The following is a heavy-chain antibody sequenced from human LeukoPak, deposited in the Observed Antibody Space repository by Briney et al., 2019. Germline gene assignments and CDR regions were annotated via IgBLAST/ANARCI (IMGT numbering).Heavy chain of an antibody. CDR1: GFTFGDYA. D-gene: IGHD4-11*01. CDR2: IRSRAYGMTT. J-gene: IGHJ6*02. CDR3: TRDHPTTVTSRYYYYGMDV. V-gene: IGHV3-49*04. Sequence: PGGSLRLSCTASGFTFGDYAMSWVRQAPGKGLEWVGFIRSRAYGMTTEYAASVKGRFTISRDDSQSIAYLQMNSLKTEDTAVYYCTRDHPTTVTSRYYYYGMDVWGQGTTVTVSS.